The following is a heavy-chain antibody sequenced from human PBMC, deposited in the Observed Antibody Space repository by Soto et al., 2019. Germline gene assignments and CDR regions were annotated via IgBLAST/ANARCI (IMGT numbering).Heavy chain of an antibody. CDR1: GGTFSSYA. J-gene: IGHJ3*02. CDR3: ARDKLDYDSSGYYYDHDAFDI. D-gene: IGHD3-22*01. CDR2: IIPIFGTA. Sequence: SVKVSCKASGGTFSSYAISWVRQAPGRGLEWMGGIIPIFGTANYAQKFQGRVTITADESTSTAYMELSSLRSEDTAVYYCARDKLDYDSSGYYYDHDAFDIWGQGTMVT. V-gene: IGHV1-69*13.